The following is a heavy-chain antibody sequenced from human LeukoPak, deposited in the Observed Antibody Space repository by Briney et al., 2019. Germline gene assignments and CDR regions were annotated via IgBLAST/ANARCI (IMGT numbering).Heavy chain of an antibody. Sequence: ASVKVSCKASGYTFTSYGISWARQAPGQGLEWMGWISAYNGNTNYAQKLQGRVTMTTDTSTSTAYMELRSLRSDDTAVYYCARDERYAGYYYYDMDVWGQGTTVTVSS. D-gene: IGHD5-12*01. CDR1: GYTFTSYG. V-gene: IGHV1-18*01. J-gene: IGHJ6*02. CDR3: ARDERYAGYYYYDMDV. CDR2: ISAYNGNT.